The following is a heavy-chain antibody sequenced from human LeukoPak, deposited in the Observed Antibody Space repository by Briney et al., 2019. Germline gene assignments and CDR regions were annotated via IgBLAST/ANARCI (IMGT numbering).Heavy chain of an antibody. D-gene: IGHD3-3*01. Sequence: ASVKVSCKASGGTLSSYAISWVRQAPGQGLEWMGRIIPIFGTANYAQKFQGRVTFTTDESTSTAYMELSSLRSEDTAVSYCARGPLHDFWSGYLDYWGQGTLVTVSS. CDR3: ARGPLHDFWSGYLDY. V-gene: IGHV1-69*05. CDR1: GGTLSSYA. J-gene: IGHJ4*02. CDR2: IIPIFGTA.